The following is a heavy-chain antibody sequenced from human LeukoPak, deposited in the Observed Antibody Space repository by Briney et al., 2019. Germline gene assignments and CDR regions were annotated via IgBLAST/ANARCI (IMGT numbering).Heavy chain of an antibody. CDR2: INPNSGGT. CDR3: ATIPYGSGIIDY. CDR1: GYTFTSYG. V-gene: IGHV1-2*02. D-gene: IGHD3-10*01. Sequence: ASVKVSCKASGYTFTSYGISWVRQAPGQGLECMGWINPNSGGTNYAQKFQGRVTMTRDTSISTAYMEVSSLRSDDTAVYYCATIPYGSGIIDYWGQGTLVTVSS. J-gene: IGHJ4*02.